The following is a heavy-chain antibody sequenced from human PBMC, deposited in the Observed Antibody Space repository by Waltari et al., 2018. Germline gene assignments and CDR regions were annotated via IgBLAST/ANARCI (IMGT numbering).Heavy chain of an antibody. V-gene: IGHV1-69*12. CDR2: IIPIFGTA. Sequence: QVQLVQSGTEVKKPGSSVKVSCKASGGTFSSYAISWVRQAPGQGLEWMGGIIPIFGTANYAQKFQGRVTITADESTSTAYMELSSLRSEDATVYYCARERDGYNPLFDYWGQGTLVTVSS. D-gene: IGHD5-12*01. CDR1: GGTFSSYA. J-gene: IGHJ4*02. CDR3: ARERDGYNPLFDY.